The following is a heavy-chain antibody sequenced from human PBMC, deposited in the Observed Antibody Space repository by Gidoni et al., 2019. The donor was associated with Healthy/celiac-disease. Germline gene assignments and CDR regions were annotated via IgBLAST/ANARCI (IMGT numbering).Heavy chain of an antibody. V-gene: IGHV3-33*01. CDR2: IWYDGSNK. D-gene: IGHD4-17*01. J-gene: IGHJ6*02. CDR1: GFTFSSYG. CDR3: ARDARTTPPFSYYYYYGMDV. Sequence: QVQLVESGGGVVQPGRSLRLSCAASGFTFSSYGMHWVRQAPGKGLEWVAVIWYDGSNKYYADSVKGRFTISRDNSKNTLYLQMNSLRAEDTAVYYCARDARTTPPFSYYYYYGMDVWGQGTTVTVSS.